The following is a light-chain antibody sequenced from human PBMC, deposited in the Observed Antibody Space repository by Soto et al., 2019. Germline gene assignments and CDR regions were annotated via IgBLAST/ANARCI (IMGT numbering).Light chain of an antibody. CDR2: EVT. V-gene: IGLV2-14*01. Sequence: QSVLTQPASVSGPRGQSITISCTGTSSDIGAYNYVSWYQQHPGKAPKLMIYEVTNRPSGVSNRFSGSKSGNTASLTISGLQAEDEADYYCSSYTTGTPYVFGTGTKVTV. CDR1: SSDIGAYNY. CDR3: SSYTTGTPYV. J-gene: IGLJ1*01.